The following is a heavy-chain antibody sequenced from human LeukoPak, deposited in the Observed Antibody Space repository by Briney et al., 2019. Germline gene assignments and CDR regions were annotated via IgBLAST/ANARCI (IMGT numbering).Heavy chain of an antibody. CDR3: ASDYGGNSNYFDY. CDR2: ISSSSSYI. D-gene: IGHD4-23*01. V-gene: IGHV3-21*01. Sequence: GGSLRLSCAASGFTFSSYSMNWVRQAPGKGLEWVSSISSSSSYIYYADSVKGRFTISRDNAKNSLYLQMNSLRAEDTAVHYCASDYGGNSNYFDYWGQGTLVTVSS. J-gene: IGHJ4*02. CDR1: GFTFSSYS.